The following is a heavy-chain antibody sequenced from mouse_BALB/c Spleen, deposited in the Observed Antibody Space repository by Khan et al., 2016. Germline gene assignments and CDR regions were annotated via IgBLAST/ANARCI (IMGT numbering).Heavy chain of an antibody. CDR3: ATTVVAPRFAY. J-gene: IGHJ3*01. Sequence: EVKLLESGPGLVKPSQSLSLTCTVTGYSITSDYAWNWIRQFPGNKLEWMGYISYSGSTSYNQSLKSRISITRDTSKNQFFLQLNSVTTEDTATYYCATTVVAPRFAYWGQGTLVTVSA. CDR1: GYSITSDYA. CDR2: ISYSGST. D-gene: IGHD1-1*01. V-gene: IGHV3-2*02.